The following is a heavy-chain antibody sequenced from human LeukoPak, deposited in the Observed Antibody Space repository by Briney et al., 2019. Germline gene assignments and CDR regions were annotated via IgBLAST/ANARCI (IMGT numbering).Heavy chain of an antibody. V-gene: IGHV1-18*01. J-gene: IGHJ5*02. CDR2: ISAYNGNT. CDR1: VYTFTSYG. CDR3: ARDKSAGFDP. Sequence: ASVKISCKASVYTFTSYGISWVRQTPGQGLEWMGWISAYNGNTNYAQKLQGRVTMTTDTSTSTAYMELTSTRFDDSAVQYCARDKSAGFDPWGQGTLVTVSA.